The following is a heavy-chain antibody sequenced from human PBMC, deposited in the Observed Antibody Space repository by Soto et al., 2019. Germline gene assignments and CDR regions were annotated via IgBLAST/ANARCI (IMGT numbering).Heavy chain of an antibody. CDR3: GRYRFTGTWSKFDY. D-gene: IGHD3-16*02. CDR1: GVSISSDAYY. V-gene: IGHV4-31*11. J-gene: IGHJ4*02. Sequence: SETLSLPCDVSGVSISSDAYYWSWIRQHPGKGLEWIGFFSHKRTYYHPSLNSRLILSIDTSKNPISLSLTSLTAAATAAYYCGRYRFTGTWSKFDYWGQGALFTVSS. CDR2: FSHKRT.